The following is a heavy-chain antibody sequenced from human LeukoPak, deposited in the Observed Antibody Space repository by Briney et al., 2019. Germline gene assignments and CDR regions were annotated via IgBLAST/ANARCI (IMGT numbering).Heavy chain of an antibody. CDR1: GGSFSGYY. J-gene: IGHJ3*02. V-gene: IGHV4-34*01. CDR3: ARQGGYSYILGAFDI. CDR2: INHSGST. D-gene: IGHD5-18*01. Sequence: SETLSLTCAAYGGSFSGYYWSWIRQPPGKGLEWIGEINHSGSTNYNPSLKSRVTISVDTSKNQFSLKLSSVTAADTAVYYCARQGGYSYILGAFDIWGQGTMVTVSS.